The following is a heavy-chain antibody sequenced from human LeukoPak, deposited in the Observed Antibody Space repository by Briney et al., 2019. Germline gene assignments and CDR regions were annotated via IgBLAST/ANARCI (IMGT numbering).Heavy chain of an antibody. D-gene: IGHD3-10*01. J-gene: IGHJ5*02. CDR3: GRDAPKGWFGEPQIWFYP. CDR2: INPNSGGT. Sequence: ASVKVSCKASGYTFTGYYMHWVRQAPGQGLEWMGWINPNSGGTNYSQKFQGRVTTSSYAYIRNAYMDMSRRRCDDTAVYYCGRDAPKGWFGEPQIWFYPWGKGIRVTVAS. CDR1: GYTFTGYY. V-gene: IGHV1-2*02.